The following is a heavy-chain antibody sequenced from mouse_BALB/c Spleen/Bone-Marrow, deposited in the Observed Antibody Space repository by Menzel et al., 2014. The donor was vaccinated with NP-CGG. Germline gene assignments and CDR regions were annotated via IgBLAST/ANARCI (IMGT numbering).Heavy chain of an antibody. CDR2: VDPYNGGT. CDR1: GYTFXSYN. V-gene: IGHV1S135*01. J-gene: IGHJ4*01. D-gene: IGHD2-4*01. CDR3: ARGEITTKVDYALDY. Sequence: VQLKQSGPELVKPGASVKVSCKASGYTFXSYNMYWVKQSHGKSLEWIGYVDPYNGGTNYNQKFKGKATLTVDKSSSTAYMHLNSLTSEDSAVYYCARGEITTKVDYALDYWGQGTSVTVSS.